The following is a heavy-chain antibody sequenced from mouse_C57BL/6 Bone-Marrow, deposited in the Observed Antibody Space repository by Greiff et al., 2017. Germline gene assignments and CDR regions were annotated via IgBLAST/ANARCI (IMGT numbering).Heavy chain of an antibody. Sequence: VQLQQPGAELVMPGASVKLSCKASGYTFTSYWMHWVKQRPGQGLEWIGEIDPSDSYTNYTQKFKGKSTLTVDKSSSTAYMQRSSLTSEDSAVYYGARWGVTTVVSSFDYWGQGTTLTVSS. CDR2: IDPSDSYT. V-gene: IGHV1-69*01. CDR3: ARWGVTTVVSSFDY. J-gene: IGHJ2*01. D-gene: IGHD1-1*01. CDR1: GYTFTSYW.